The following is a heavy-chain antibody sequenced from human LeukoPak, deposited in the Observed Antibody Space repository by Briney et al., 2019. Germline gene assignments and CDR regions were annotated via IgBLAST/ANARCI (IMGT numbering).Heavy chain of an antibody. J-gene: IGHJ4*02. CDR2: ISSSSSAM. V-gene: IGHV3-48*02. D-gene: IGHD1-26*01. CDR3: TRDTRVGGTMDFDY. CDR1: GFPYSTHS. Sequence: GGSLRLSCAASGFPYSTHSMHCVRQAPGKGLEWVSYISSSSSAMLYADSVKGRFTISRDNAKNSLYLQMNSLRDEDTAVYYCTRDTRVGGTMDFDYWGQGTLVTVSS.